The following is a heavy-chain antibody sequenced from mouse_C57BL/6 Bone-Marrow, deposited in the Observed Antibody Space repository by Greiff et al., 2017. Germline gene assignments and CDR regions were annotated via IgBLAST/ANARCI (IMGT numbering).Heavy chain of an antibody. V-gene: IGHV1-54*01. Sequence: QVQLKESGAELVRPGTSVKVSCKASGYAFTNYLIEWVKQRPGQGLEWIGVINPGSGGTNYNEKFKGKATLTADKSSSTAYMQLSSLTSEDSAVYFCARAKITRYMDYWVQGTSVTVSS. D-gene: IGHD2-4*01. CDR1: GYAFTNYL. CDR3: ARAKITRYMDY. J-gene: IGHJ4*01. CDR2: INPGSGGT.